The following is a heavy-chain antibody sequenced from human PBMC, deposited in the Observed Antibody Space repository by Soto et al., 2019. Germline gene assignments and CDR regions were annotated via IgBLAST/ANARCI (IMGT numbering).Heavy chain of an antibody. CDR3: AWRTHG. D-gene: IGHD3-3*01. CDR1: GFDVSSNY. J-gene: IGHJ3*01. V-gene: IGHV3-53*04. CDR2: RYSGGST. Sequence: EVHLVESGGGLVQPGGSLRLSCAASGFDVSSNYISWVRQAPGKGLECVSLRYSGGSTHYSDSVKGRFPISTHSSKNTMYLQRNRLRVEDPALYYSAWRTHGWGQGTMVTVSS.